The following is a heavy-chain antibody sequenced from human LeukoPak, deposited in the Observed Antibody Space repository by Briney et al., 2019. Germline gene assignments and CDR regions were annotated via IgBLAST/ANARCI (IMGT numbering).Heavy chain of an antibody. D-gene: IGHD3-10*01. CDR3: ARDWLSITMVRGVALGWFDP. CDR1: GYTFTSYG. Sequence: GASVKASCKASGYTFTSYGISWVRQAPGQGLEWMGWISAYNGNTNYAQKLQGRVTMTTDTSTSTAYMELRSLRSDDTAVYYCARDWLSITMVRGVALGWFDPWGQGTLVTVSS. V-gene: IGHV1-18*01. J-gene: IGHJ5*02. CDR2: ISAYNGNT.